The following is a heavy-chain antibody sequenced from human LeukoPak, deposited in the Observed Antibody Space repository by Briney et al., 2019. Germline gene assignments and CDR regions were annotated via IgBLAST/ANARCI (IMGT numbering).Heavy chain of an antibody. CDR1: GGSFSGYY. Sequence: PSETLSLTCTVYGGSFSGYYWSWIRQPPGKGLEWIGEINHSGSTNYNPSLKSRVTISVDTSKNQFSLKLSSVTAADTAVYYCVRVRCSGGSCPNWGQGTLVTVSS. CDR3: VRVRCSGGSCPN. D-gene: IGHD2-15*01. J-gene: IGHJ4*02. V-gene: IGHV4-34*01. CDR2: INHSGST.